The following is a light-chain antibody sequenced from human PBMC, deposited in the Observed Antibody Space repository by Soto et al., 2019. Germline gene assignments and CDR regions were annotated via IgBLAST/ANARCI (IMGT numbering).Light chain of an antibody. CDR3: QQRSNWPPKIT. CDR2: DTA. J-gene: IGKJ5*01. V-gene: IGKV3-11*01. CDR1: QSVSNNY. Sequence: EIVLTQSPGTLSLSPGERATLSCRARQSVSNNYLAWYQQKPGHAASLLIYDTATMATGFPARFSGSGSGTDFSPTISSLEPEDFTVYYCQQRSNWPPKITFGQGTRLEIK.